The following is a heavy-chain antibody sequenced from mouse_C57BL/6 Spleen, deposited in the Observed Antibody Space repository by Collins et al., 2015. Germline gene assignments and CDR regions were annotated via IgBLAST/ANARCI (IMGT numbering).Heavy chain of an antibody. CDR2: FSPGDGDI. CDR3: TRGVY. Sequence: QVQLQQSGAELVKPGASVKISCKASGYAFSNYWMNWVKQRPGKGLEWIGTRFSPGDGDINYNEKFKGKATLTADKSSSTAYMQLSSLTSEDSAVYFCTRGVYWGQGTTLTVSS. V-gene: IGHV1-80*01. CDR1: GYAFSNYW. J-gene: IGHJ2*01.